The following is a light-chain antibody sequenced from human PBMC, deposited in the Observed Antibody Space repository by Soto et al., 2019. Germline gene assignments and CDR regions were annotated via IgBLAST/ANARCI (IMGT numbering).Light chain of an antibody. J-gene: IGKJ2*01. CDR3: QLYGSSRRYT. Sequence: DIVLTQSPGTLSLSPGERATLSCRASQSVSGTFLAWYQQKPGQAPRVLISSTSSRAAGIPDRFSGSGSGTDFTLTISRLEPEDVAVYYCQLYGSSRRYTFGQGTKLEIK. CDR1: QSVSGTF. CDR2: STS. V-gene: IGKV3-20*01.